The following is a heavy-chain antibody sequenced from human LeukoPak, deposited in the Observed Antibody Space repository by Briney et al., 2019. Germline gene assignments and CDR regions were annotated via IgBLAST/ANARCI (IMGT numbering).Heavy chain of an antibody. J-gene: IGHJ4*02. D-gene: IGHD3-22*01. CDR2: ISSGSTT. V-gene: IGHV3-11*04. CDR1: GFTFSDHY. CDR3: ARDREYFYASSGYPDY. Sequence: PGGTLRLSCVASGFTFSDHYMSCIRHAPGKGLEWVASISSGSTTHYADPVKGRFTVSRDNAKNSLFLKINSLTGEDTAVYYCARDREYFYASSGYPDYWGQGTLVTVSS.